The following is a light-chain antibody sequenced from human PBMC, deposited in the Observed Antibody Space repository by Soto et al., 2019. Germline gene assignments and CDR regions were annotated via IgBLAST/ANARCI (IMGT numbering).Light chain of an antibody. Sequence: QSALTQPRSVSGSPGQSVTISCTGTSSDVGGYNYVSWYQEQPGKAPKLMIYDVSKRPSGVPDRSSGSKSGNTASLTISGLQAEDEADYYCCSYAGSYSYVFGTGTKVTVL. CDR2: DVS. J-gene: IGLJ1*01. CDR1: SSDVGGYNY. CDR3: CSYAGSYSYV. V-gene: IGLV2-11*01.